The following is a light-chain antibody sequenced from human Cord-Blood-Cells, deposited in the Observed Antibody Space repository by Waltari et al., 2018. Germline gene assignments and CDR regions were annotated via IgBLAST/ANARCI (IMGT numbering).Light chain of an antibody. CDR2: KAS. CDR3: QQYNSYSPLT. V-gene: IGKV1-5*03. CDR1: QSISSW. Sequence: DIQLTQPPSTLSASVVDRVTIICRASQSISSWLAWYQQKPGKAPKLLIYKASSLESGVPSRFSGSGSGTEFTLTISSLQPDDFATYYCQQYNSYSPLTFGGGTKVEIK. J-gene: IGKJ4*01.